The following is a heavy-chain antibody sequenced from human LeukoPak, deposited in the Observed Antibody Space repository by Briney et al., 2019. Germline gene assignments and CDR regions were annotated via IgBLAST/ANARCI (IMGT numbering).Heavy chain of an antibody. Sequence: NSSETLSLTCAVYGGSFSGYYWSWIRQPAGKGLEWIGRIYTSGSTNYNPSLKSRVTISVDTSKNQFSLKLSSVTAADTAVYYCARGKADCGGDCYSPWDYYYYYVDVWGKGTTVTISS. CDR3: ARGKADCGGDCYSPWDYYYYYVDV. CDR1: GGSFSGYY. J-gene: IGHJ6*03. D-gene: IGHD2-21*02. CDR2: IYTSGST. V-gene: IGHV4-59*10.